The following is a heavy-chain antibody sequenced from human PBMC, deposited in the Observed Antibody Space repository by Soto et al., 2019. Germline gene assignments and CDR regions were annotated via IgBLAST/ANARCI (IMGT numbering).Heavy chain of an antibody. D-gene: IGHD3-3*01. V-gene: IGHV3-74*01. J-gene: IGHJ4*02. CDR1: GFTFSSYW. Sequence: GSLRLSCAASGFTFSSYWMHWVRQAPGKGLVWVSRINSDGSSTSYADSVKGRFTISRDNAKNTLYLQMNSLRAEDTAVYYCARAVVTIFGVVTRPFDYWGQGTLVTVSS. CDR3: ARAVVTIFGVVTRPFDY. CDR2: INSDGSST.